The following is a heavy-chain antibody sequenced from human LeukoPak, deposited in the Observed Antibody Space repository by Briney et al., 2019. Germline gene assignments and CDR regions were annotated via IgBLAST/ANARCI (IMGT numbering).Heavy chain of an antibody. J-gene: IGHJ4*02. CDR3: ATHYYASGNYTPIFY. CDR2: IRYDESDK. CDR1: GFTFSRYG. D-gene: IGHD3-10*01. Sequence: GGSLRLSCAASGFTFSRYGMHWVRQAPGKGLEWVAFIRYDESDKKYKDSVKGRFTVSKDNSKNTLSLQMHSLRVEDTAVYYCATHYYASGNYTPIFYWGQGALVTVSS. V-gene: IGHV3-30*02.